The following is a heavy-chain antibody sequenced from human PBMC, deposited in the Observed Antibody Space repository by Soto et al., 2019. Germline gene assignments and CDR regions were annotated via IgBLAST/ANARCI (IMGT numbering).Heavy chain of an antibody. CDR1: GYTFTSYG. CDR2: ISAYNGNT. J-gene: IGHJ6*03. D-gene: IGHD3-3*01. V-gene: IGHV1-18*01. CDR3: ARINPITIFGVVEYYYYMDV. Sequence: GASVKVSCKASGYTFTSYGISWVRQAPGQGLEWMGWISAYNGNTNYAQKLQGRVTMTTDTSTSTAYMELRSLRSDDTAVYYCARINPITIFGVVEYYYYMDVWGKGTTVTVSS.